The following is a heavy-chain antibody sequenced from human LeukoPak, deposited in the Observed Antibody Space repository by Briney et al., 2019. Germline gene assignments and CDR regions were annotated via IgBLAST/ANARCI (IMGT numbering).Heavy chain of an antibody. V-gene: IGHV3-21*01. CDR2: ISSSSSYI. CDR1: GFTFTNAW. J-gene: IGHJ6*03. Sequence: GGSLRLSCAASGFTFTNAWMNWVRQAPGKGLEWVSSISSSSSYIYYADSVKGRFTISRDNAKNSLYLQMNSLRAEDTAVYYCARDLMVRGVKPIDVWGKGTTLTVSS. D-gene: IGHD3-10*01. CDR3: ARDLMVRGVKPIDV.